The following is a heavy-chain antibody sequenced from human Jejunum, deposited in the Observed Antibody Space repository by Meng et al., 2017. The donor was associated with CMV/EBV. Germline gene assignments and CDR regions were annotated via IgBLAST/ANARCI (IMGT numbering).Heavy chain of an antibody. Sequence: QVQLVQSGGXLVEPGGSLRLSCAASGFIFSDYYMTWIREAPGKGLEWVSYISPTGSDTNYADSVRGRFTISRDNAKNSLFLQMSSLTAEDTAVYYCVKGHTMINPGGHGTLVTVSS. CDR2: ISPTGSDT. CDR1: GFIFSDYY. D-gene: IGHD3-16*01. J-gene: IGHJ5*02. V-gene: IGHV3-11*05. CDR3: VKGHTMINP.